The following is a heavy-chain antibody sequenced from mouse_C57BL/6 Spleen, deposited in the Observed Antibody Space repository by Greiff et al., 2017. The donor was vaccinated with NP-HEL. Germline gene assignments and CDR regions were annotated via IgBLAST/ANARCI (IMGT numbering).Heavy chain of an antibody. CDR2: IWGVGST. V-gene: IGHV2-6*01. CDR3: ARGGDYDGYYAMDY. J-gene: IGHJ4*01. Sequence: QVQLQQSGPGLVAPSQSLSITCTVSGFSLTSYGVDWVRQSPGKGLEWLGVIWGVGSTNYNSALKSRLSISKDNSKSQVFLKMNSLQTDDTAMYYCARGGDYDGYYAMDYWGQGTSVTVSS. D-gene: IGHD2-4*01. CDR1: GFSLTSYG.